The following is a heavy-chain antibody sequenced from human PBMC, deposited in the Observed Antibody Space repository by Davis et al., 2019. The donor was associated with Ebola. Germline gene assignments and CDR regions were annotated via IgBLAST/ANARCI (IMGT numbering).Heavy chain of an antibody. Sequence: PSETLSLTCAVYGGSFSGYYWSWIRQPPGKGLEWIGEINHSGSTNYNPSLKSRVTMSVDTSKNQFSLKLSSVTAADTAVYYCARLIAARGFDLWGRGTLVTVSS. CDR2: INHSGST. D-gene: IGHD6-6*01. CDR1: GGSFSGYY. V-gene: IGHV4-34*01. J-gene: IGHJ2*01. CDR3: ARLIAARGFDL.